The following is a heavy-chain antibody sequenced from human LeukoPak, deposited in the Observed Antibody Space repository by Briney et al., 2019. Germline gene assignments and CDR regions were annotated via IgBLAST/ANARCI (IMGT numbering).Heavy chain of an antibody. J-gene: IGHJ4*02. Sequence: SGPTLVNPTQTLTLTCTFSGFSLSTSGLGVGWIRQPPGEALEWLALIYWNDDKRYSPSLKSRLTITKDTSKNQVVLTLTKMDPVDTATNYWVHTFHGRYCTFTTCYAAAPFDSWGRGTLVTVSS. CDR3: VHTFHGRYCTFTTCYAAAPFDS. D-gene: IGHD2-2*01. CDR1: GFSLSTSGLG. V-gene: IGHV2-5*01. CDR2: IYWNDDK.